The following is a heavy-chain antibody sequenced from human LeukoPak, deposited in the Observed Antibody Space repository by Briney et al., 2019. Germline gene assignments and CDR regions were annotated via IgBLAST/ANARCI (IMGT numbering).Heavy chain of an antibody. D-gene: IGHD3-9*01. CDR2: INHSGST. J-gene: IGHJ5*02. CDR3: ARRGRLRYFDWSQRSLLFDP. V-gene: IGHV4-34*01. Sequence: SETLSLTCAVYGGSFSGYYWSWIRQPPGKGLEWIGEINHSGSTNYNPSLKSRVTISVDTSKNQISLKLSSVTAADTAVYYCARRGRLRYFDWSQRSLLFDPWGQGTLVTVSS. CDR1: GGSFSGYY.